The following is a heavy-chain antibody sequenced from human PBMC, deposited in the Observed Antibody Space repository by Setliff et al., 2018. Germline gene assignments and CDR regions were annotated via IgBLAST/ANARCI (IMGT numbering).Heavy chain of an antibody. J-gene: IGHJ5*02. D-gene: IGHD2-15*01. Sequence: GASVKVSCKASGYTFTDYYMHWVRQAPGQGLEWMGWINLNTGGTNYGQKFQGRVTMTRGTSITTAYMELSSLTSDDTAIYYCARGRKGSTWTGDSWGPGTLVTVSS. CDR2: INLNTGGT. CDR3: ARGRKGSTWTGDS. CDR1: GYTFTDYY. V-gene: IGHV1-2*02.